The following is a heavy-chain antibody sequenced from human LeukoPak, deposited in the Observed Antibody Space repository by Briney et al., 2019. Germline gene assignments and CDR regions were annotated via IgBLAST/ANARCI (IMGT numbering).Heavy chain of an antibody. CDR1: GGTFSSYA. CDR3: ARAMTATYCSGGSCLSY. Sequence: GSSVKVSCKASGGTFSSYAISWVRQAPGQGLEWMGRIIPIFGIANYVQKFQGRVTITADKSTSTAYMELSSLRSEDTAVYYCARAMTATYCSGGSCLSYWGQGTLVTVSS. J-gene: IGHJ4*02. CDR2: IIPIFGIA. D-gene: IGHD2-15*01. V-gene: IGHV1-69*04.